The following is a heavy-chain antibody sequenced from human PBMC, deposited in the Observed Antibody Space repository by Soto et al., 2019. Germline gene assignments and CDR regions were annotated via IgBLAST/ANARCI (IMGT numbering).Heavy chain of an antibody. CDR1: GGSFSGYY. V-gene: IGHV4-34*01. CDR2: INHSGST. J-gene: IGHJ5*02. Sequence: PSETLSLTCAVYGGSFSGYYWSWIRQPPGKGLERIGEINHSGSTNYNPSLKSRVTISVDTSKNQFSLKLSSVTAADTAVYYCARGPRGNYGSVRNWFDPWGQGTLVTVSS. D-gene: IGHD3-10*01. CDR3: ARGPRGNYGSVRNWFDP.